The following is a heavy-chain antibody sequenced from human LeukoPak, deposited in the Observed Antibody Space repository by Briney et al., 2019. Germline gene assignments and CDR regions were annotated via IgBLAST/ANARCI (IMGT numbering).Heavy chain of an antibody. CDR2: IRYDGSNK. CDR3: ARDSDYGDYVYFDY. J-gene: IGHJ4*02. D-gene: IGHD4-17*01. CDR1: GFTFSSYG. Sequence: GGSLRLSCAASGFTFSSYGMHWVRQAPGKGLEWVAFIRYDGSNKYYADSVKGRFTISRDNSKNTLYLQMNSLRAEDTAVYYCARDSDYGDYVYFDYWGQGTLVTVSS. V-gene: IGHV3-30*02.